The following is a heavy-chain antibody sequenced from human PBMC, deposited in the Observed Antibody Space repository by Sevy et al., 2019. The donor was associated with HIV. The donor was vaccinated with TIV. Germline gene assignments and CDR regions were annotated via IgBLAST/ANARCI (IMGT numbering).Heavy chain of an antibody. CDR1: GFIFSDYW. V-gene: IGHV3-7*03. Sequence: GGSLRLSCAASGFIFSDYWMTWVRQAPGKGLEWVATIRLDGSARYYASSVKGRFTISRDNAKNSLLLQMNSLRVEDTAVYYCARAFRREAYTPDYWGQGSLVTVSS. J-gene: IGHJ4*02. CDR3: ARAFRREAYTPDY. CDR2: IRLDGSAR. D-gene: IGHD4-4*01.